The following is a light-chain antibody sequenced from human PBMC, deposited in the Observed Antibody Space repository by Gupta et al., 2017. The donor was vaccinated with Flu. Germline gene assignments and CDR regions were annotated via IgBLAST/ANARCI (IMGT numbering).Light chain of an antibody. CDR2: QDS. J-gene: IGLJ1*01. V-gene: IGLV3-1*01. CDR3: QAWDTNSGG. Sequence: CWYQQRPGQSPVLVIYQDSKRPSGIPERFSGSNSGNTATLTISGTQALDEADYYCQAWDTNSGGFGTGTKGTVL.